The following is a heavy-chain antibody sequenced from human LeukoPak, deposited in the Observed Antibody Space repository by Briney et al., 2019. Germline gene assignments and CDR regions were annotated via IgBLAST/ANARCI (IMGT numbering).Heavy chain of an antibody. J-gene: IGHJ5*02. CDR1: GDSISRSSYY. Sequence: SETLSLTCTVSGDSISRSSYYWGWIRQPPGKGLEWIGSIYYSGSTYYNSSLKSRVTISVDTSKNQFSLKLSSVTAADTAVYYCAREPYRYCSGGSCYSSWFDPWGQGTLVTVSS. CDR2: IYYSGST. D-gene: IGHD2-15*01. V-gene: IGHV4-39*07. CDR3: AREPYRYCSGGSCYSSWFDP.